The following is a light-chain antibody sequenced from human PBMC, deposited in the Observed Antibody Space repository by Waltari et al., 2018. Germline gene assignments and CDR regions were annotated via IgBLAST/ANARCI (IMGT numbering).Light chain of an antibody. Sequence: QSALTQPPSVSGSPGQSVTISCTGTSSDVGSYNRVSWYQQPPGTATKLILYEVSNRPSGVPYRFSGSKSGNTASLTISALQAEDEADYYCSSYTSSSTWVFGGGTKLTVL. J-gene: IGLJ2*01. CDR1: SSDVGSYNR. V-gene: IGLV2-18*02. CDR3: SSYTSSSTWV. CDR2: EVS.